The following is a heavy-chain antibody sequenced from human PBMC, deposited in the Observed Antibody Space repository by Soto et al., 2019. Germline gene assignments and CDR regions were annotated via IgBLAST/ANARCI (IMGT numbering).Heavy chain of an antibody. CDR3: ARERYVASRHSHYDS. Sequence: RASVKVSCKASGYRFSTYGINWVRQAPGQGPEWLGWTSTNNDDRNYAQKFRGRVTFTTDTSTSTAYMELRSLISDDTAVYFCARERYVASRHSHYDSWGQGTQVTVSS. CDR2: TSTNNDDR. J-gene: IGHJ4*02. CDR1: GYRFSTYG. D-gene: IGHD6-6*01. V-gene: IGHV1-18*04.